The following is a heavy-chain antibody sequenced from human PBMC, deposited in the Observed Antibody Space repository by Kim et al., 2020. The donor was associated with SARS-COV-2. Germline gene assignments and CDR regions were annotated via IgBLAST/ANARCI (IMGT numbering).Heavy chain of an antibody. Sequence: GGSLRLSCIASGFTFSYSTMHWVRQAPGKGLEWVTLISYDKVNRYYTASVKGRFTISRDNSNNILYLQMNNLRREDTAVYYCAKDRGGDRWGAAFDFWG. CDR2: ISYDKVNR. CDR1: GFTFSYST. J-gene: IGHJ3*01. CDR3: AKDRGGDRWGAAFDF. V-gene: IGHV3-30-3*01. D-gene: IGHD2-21*02.